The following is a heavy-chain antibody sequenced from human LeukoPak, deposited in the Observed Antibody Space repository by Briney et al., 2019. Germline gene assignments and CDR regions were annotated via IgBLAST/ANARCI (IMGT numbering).Heavy chain of an antibody. Sequence: SETLSLTCTVSAGSINSGEYYWSWIRQPAGKGLEWIGRIYSPGTNYNYNPSLNSRVTISIDTSKNQFSLKLTSVTAADTAVYYCARGIGTSYDSSRDAFDIWGQGTMVTVSS. V-gene: IGHV4-61*02. J-gene: IGHJ3*02. CDR1: AGSINSGEYY. CDR2: IYSPGTN. CDR3: ARGIGTSYDSSRDAFDI. D-gene: IGHD3-22*01.